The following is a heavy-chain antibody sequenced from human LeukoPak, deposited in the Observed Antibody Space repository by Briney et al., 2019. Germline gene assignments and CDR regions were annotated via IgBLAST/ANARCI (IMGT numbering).Heavy chain of an antibody. CDR3: ARHNHYDIFGIDAFDI. V-gene: IGHV4-59*01. J-gene: IGHJ3*02. CDR1: GGSISSYY. Sequence: SETLSLTCTVSGGSISSYYWSWIRQPPGKGLEWIGYIYYSGSTNYNPSLKSRVTISVDTSKNQFSLKLSSVTAADKAVYYCARHNHYDIFGIDAFDIWGQGTMVTVSS. CDR2: IYYSGST. D-gene: IGHD3-9*01.